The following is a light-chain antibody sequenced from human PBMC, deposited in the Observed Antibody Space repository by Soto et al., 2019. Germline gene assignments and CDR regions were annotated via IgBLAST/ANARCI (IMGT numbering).Light chain of an antibody. CDR2: RNN. Sequence: QPVLTQPPSASGTPGQRVTISCSGSSSNIGSNYVYWYQQLPGTAPKLLIYRNNQRPSGVPDRFSGSKSGTSASLAISGLRSEDEADYYCAAWDDSLSGPDFGTGTKVTVL. V-gene: IGLV1-47*01. CDR3: AAWDDSLSGPD. J-gene: IGLJ1*01. CDR1: SSNIGSNY.